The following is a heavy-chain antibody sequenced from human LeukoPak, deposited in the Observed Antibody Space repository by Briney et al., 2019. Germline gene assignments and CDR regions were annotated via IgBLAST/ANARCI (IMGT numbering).Heavy chain of an antibody. CDR3: AKVPGPFLYDILTGYSYYFDY. Sequence: GGSLRLSCAASGFTFSSYGMHWVRQAPGKGLEWVAVIWYDGSNKYYADSVKGRFTISRDNSKNTLYLQMNSLRAEDTAVYYCAKVPGPFLYDILTGYSYYFDYWGQGTLVTVSS. V-gene: IGHV3-30*02. CDR1: GFTFSSYG. CDR2: IWYDGSNK. D-gene: IGHD3-9*01. J-gene: IGHJ4*02.